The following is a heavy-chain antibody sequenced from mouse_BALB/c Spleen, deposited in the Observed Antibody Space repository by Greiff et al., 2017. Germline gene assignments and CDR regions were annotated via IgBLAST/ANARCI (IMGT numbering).Heavy chain of an antibody. CDR3: AREDHYYGSSLYAMDY. CDR1: GYSFTGYN. CDR2: IDPYYGGT. D-gene: IGHD1-1*01. V-gene: IGHV1-39*01. Sequence: EVHLVESGPELEKPGASVKISCKASGYSFTGYNMNWVKQSNGKSLEWIGNIDPYYGGTSYNQKFKGKATLTVDKSSSTAYMQLKSLTSEDSAVYYCAREDHYYGSSLYAMDYWGQGTSVTVSS. J-gene: IGHJ4*01.